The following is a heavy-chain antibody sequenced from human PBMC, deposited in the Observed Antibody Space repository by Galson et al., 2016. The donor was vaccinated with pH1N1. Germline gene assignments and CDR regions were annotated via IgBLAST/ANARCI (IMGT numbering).Heavy chain of an antibody. Sequence: TLSLTCTVSGGSISSDSAYWHWLRQPAGKGLEWIGRVSGTGSANYSPSLKNRVSISIATSKTQFSLKMASVAAADTAVYFCARESLEWLIISGDGVELTWFDPWGQGTLVTVSS. D-gene: IGHD3-3*01. J-gene: IGHJ5*02. CDR3: ARESLEWLIISGDGVELTWFDP. V-gene: IGHV4-61*02. CDR1: GGSISSDSAY. CDR2: VSGTGSA.